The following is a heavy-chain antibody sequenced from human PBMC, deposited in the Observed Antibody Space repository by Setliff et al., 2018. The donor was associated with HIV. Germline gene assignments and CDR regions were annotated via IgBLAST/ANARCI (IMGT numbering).Heavy chain of an antibody. Sequence: SLKISCAASGFTLEDYGMSWVRQVPGKGLEWVSGINGNGGSTGYADSVKGRLTISRDNAKKSLYLQMNSLRVEDTALYYCARVKYDSSGYLSYMDVWGKGTTVTVSS. CDR1: GFTLEDYG. D-gene: IGHD3-22*01. CDR3: ARVKYDSSGYLSYMDV. CDR2: INGNGGST. J-gene: IGHJ6*03. V-gene: IGHV3-20*04.